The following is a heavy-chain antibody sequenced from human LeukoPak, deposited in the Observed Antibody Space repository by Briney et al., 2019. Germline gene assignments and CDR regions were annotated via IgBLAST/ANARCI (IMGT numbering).Heavy chain of an antibody. J-gene: IGHJ4*02. V-gene: IGHV4-59*08. D-gene: IGHD4-23*01. Sequence: SETLSLTCAVYGGSFSGYYWSWIRQPPGKGLEWIAFMYYSGSTNYNPSLKSRVTISVDTSKNQFSLKLSSVTAADTAVYYCARRSISGNSWDYFDYWGQGTLVTVSS. CDR2: MYYSGST. CDR1: GGSFSGYY. CDR3: ARRSISGNSWDYFDY.